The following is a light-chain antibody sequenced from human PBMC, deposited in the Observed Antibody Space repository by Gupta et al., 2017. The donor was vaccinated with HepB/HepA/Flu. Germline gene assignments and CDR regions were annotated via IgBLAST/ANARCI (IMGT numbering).Light chain of an antibody. CDR1: QSVSRPY. CDR2: GAS. V-gene: IGKV3-20*01. J-gene: IGKJ1*01. Sequence: EIVLTQSPGSLSLSPGERATLSCRASQSVSRPYLAWYQQKPGQAPSLLIYGASTRATGIPDRFSGSGSETDFTLTISRLEPEDFAVYYCHQFEGTFGQGTKVEIK. CDR3: HQFEGT.